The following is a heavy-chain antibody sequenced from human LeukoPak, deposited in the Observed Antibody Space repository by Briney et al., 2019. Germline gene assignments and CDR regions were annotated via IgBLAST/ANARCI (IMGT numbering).Heavy chain of an antibody. CDR3: ARGRYESSGYHYWYFDL. J-gene: IGHJ2*01. D-gene: IGHD3-22*01. Sequence: SETLSLSCAVSGGSFSSSSFYWVWLRQPPGKELDWVGSVCYSGSTYYNPSLKSRVTISVDTSKNQFSLTLSSVTAPDTAVDYCARGRYESSGYHYWYFDLWGRGTLVTVSS. CDR1: GGSFSSSSFY. CDR2: VCYSGST. V-gene: IGHV4-39*01.